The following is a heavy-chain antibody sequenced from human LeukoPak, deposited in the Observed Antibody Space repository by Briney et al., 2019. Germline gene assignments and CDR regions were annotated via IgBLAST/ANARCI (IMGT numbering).Heavy chain of an antibody. D-gene: IGHD3-22*01. CDR1: GGSISSYY. Sequence: PSETLSLTCTVSGGSISSYYWSWIRQPAGKGLEWIGRIYTSGSTNYNPSLKSRVTMSVDTSKNQFSLKLSSVTAADTAVYYCARSITMISAPINYFDYWGQGTLVTVSS. J-gene: IGHJ4*02. CDR2: IYTSGST. V-gene: IGHV4-4*07. CDR3: ARSITMISAPINYFDY.